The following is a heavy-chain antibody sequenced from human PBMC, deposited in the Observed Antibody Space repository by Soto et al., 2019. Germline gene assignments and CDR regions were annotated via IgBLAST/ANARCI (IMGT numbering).Heavy chain of an antibody. J-gene: IGHJ5*02. Sequence: SETLSLTCTVSGGSVSSGSYYWSWIRQPPGKGLEWIGYIYYSGSTNYNPSLKSRVAISVDTSKNQFSLKLSSVTAADTAVYYCARGGTYDFWSGYYSGNWFDPWGQGTLVTVSS. V-gene: IGHV4-61*01. D-gene: IGHD3-3*01. CDR1: GGSVSSGSYY. CDR3: ARGGTYDFWSGYYSGNWFDP. CDR2: IYYSGST.